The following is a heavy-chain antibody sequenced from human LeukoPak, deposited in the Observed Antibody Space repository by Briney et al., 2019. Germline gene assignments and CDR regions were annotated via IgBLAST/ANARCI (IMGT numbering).Heavy chain of an antibody. CDR2: INHSGST. CDR3: ARETSQKGAHYMDV. CDR1: GGSISSSNW. D-gene: IGHD3-16*01. Sequence: PSGTLSLTCAVSGGSISSSNWWSWIRQPPGKGLEWIEEINHSGSTNYNPSLKSRVTISVDTSKNQFSLKLSSVTAADTAVYYCARETSQKGAHYMDVWGKGTTVTISS. J-gene: IGHJ6*03. V-gene: IGHV4-4*02.